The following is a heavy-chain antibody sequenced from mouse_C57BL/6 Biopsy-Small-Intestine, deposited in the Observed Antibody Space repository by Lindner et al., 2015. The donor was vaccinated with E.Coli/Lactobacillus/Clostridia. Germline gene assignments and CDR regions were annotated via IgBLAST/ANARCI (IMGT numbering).Heavy chain of an antibody. J-gene: IGHJ3*01. Sequence: VQLQESGAELVRPGTSVRVSCKASGYAFTNFLIEWIKQRPGQGLEWIGVINPGSGGTDLNEKFKAKATLTADKSSTTAYIQLSSLTSEDSALYFCATYGNFAYWGQGTLVTVSA. CDR2: INPGSGGT. D-gene: IGHD2-1*01. V-gene: IGHV1-54*01. CDR3: ATYGNFAY. CDR1: GYAFTNFL.